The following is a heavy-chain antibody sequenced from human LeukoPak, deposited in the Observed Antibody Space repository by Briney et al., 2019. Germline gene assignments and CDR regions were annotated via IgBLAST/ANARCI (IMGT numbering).Heavy chain of an antibody. CDR2: IIPIFGTA. Sequence: SVKVSCKASGGTFSSYAISWVRQAPGQGLEWMGGIIPIFGTANYAQKFQGRVTITTDESTSTACMELSSLRSEDTAVYYCARGQKGGYSYGAIGGFDYWGQGTLVTVSS. D-gene: IGHD5-18*01. CDR3: ARGQKGGYSYGAIGGFDY. V-gene: IGHV1-69*05. J-gene: IGHJ4*02. CDR1: GGTFSSYA.